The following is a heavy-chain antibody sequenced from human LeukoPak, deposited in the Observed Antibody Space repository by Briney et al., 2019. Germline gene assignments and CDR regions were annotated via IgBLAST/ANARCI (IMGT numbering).Heavy chain of an antibody. D-gene: IGHD3-9*01. CDR3: ARGFYDILTGAFFDY. Sequence: SETLSLTCTVSGGSISSYYWSWIRQPPGKGLEWIGYIYYSGSTNYNPSLKSRVTISVDTSKNQFSLKLSSVTAADTAVYYCARGFYDILTGAFFDYWGQGTLVTVSS. J-gene: IGHJ4*02. V-gene: IGHV4-59*08. CDR1: GGSISSYY. CDR2: IYYSGST.